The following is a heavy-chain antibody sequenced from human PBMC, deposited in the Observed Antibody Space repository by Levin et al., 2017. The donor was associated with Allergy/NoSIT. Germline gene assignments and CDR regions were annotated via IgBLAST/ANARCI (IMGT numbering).Heavy chain of an antibody. V-gene: IGHV3-23*01. CDR2: ISGSGGST. Sequence: GGSLRLSCAASGFTFSSYAMSWVRQAPGKGLEWASAISGSGGSTFYADSVKGRFTISRDNSKNTLYLQMNSLRAEDTAVYYCAKGSLANFDYWGQGTLVTVSS. J-gene: IGHJ4*02. CDR1: GFTFSSYA. CDR3: AKGSLANFDY.